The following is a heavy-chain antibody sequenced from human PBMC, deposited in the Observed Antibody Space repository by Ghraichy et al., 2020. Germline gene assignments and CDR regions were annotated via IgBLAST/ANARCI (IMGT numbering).Heavy chain of an antibody. CDR1: GFTFDDYA. CDR2: ISWNSGSI. V-gene: IGHV3-9*01. D-gene: IGHD3-10*01. CDR3: AKDGGLLWFGDPLDY. J-gene: IGHJ4*02. Sequence: GGSLRLSCAASGFTFDDYAMHWVRQAPGKGLEWVSGISWNSGSIGYADSVKGRFTISRDNAKNSLYLQMNSLRAEDTALYYCAKDGGLLWFGDPLDYWGQGTLVTVSS.